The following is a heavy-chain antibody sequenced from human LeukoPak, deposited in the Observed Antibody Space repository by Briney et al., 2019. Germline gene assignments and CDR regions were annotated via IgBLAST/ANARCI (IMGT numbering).Heavy chain of an antibody. V-gene: IGHV5-51*01. D-gene: IGHD2-21*02. Sequence: HGESLKISCKGSGYSFTSYWIGWVRQMPGQGLEWMGIIFPGDSDTRYSPSFQGQVTISADKSISTAYLQWNSLKASDTAMYYCSRWVTADRGKKDAFDIWGQGTMVTVSS. J-gene: IGHJ3*02. CDR2: IFPGDSDT. CDR3: SRWVTADRGKKDAFDI. CDR1: GYSFTSYW.